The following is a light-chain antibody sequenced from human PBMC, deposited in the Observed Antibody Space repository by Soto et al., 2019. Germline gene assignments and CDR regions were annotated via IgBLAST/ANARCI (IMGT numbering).Light chain of an antibody. CDR2: DAS. CDR3: QQYKSYSA. V-gene: IGKV1-5*01. CDR1: QSINNW. J-gene: IGKJ2*01. Sequence: DIQMTQSPSTLSASLGDRVTITCRASQSINNWLAWYQQKPGKAPKILISDASTLESGVPSRFSGSGSGTEFTLTISSLQPDDFATYYCQQYKSYSAFGQGTKLEIK.